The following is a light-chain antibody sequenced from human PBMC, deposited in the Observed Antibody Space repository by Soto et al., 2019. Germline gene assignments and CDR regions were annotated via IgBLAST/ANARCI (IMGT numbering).Light chain of an antibody. V-gene: IGLV1-40*01. J-gene: IGLJ2*01. CDR3: QSYDSSLSASV. CDR1: RSNIRAGYD. CDR2: ANT. Sequence: QSVLTQPPSVSGAPGQRITISCTGSRSNIRAGYDVHWYQQLPGAAPKLLIYANTNRASGVPGRVSGSKSGASASLAITGLQAEDEADYYCQSYDSSLSASVFGGGTELTVL.